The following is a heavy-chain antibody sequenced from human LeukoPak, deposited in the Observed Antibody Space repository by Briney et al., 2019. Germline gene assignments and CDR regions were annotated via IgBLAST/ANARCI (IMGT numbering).Heavy chain of an antibody. CDR3: ARPYCSGGSCYYDYWYFDL. Sequence: SETLSLTCTVSGASISSSYWSWIRQPPGKRLEWVGNIFYSGTTKYNPSLKSRVTISFDTSKNQSSLKLSSVTAADTAVYYCARPYCSGGSCYYDYWYFDLWGRGTLVAVSS. D-gene: IGHD2-15*01. V-gene: IGHV4-59*08. CDR1: GASISSSY. CDR2: IFYSGTT. J-gene: IGHJ2*01.